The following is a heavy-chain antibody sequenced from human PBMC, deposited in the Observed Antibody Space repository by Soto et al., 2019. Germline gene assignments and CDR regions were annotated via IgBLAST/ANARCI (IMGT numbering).Heavy chain of an antibody. CDR1: GGIFTASA. CDR3: AVGFKLDYSPLDV. V-gene: IGHV1-69*06. CDR2: VIPMFGTA. D-gene: IGHD2-15*01. J-gene: IGHJ6*04. Sequence: QVQLVQSGAEVRKPGSSVKVSCRSSGGIFTASAISWVRQAPGQGPEWMGGVIPMFGTANYPQRFQGRVTITADNSTNTAYLQLSSLRSEDTAVYFGAVGFKLDYSPLDVWGKGTTVTVSS.